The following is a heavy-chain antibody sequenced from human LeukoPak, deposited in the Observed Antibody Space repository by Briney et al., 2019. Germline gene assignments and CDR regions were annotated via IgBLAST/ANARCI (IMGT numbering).Heavy chain of an antibody. J-gene: IGHJ4*02. CDR2: IIPMFGSV. CDR1: GYTFTSYD. V-gene: IGHV1-69*05. CDR3: ARDASWTGYRFDY. Sequence: SVKVSCKASGYTFTSYDINWVRQAPGQGLEWMGGIIPMFGSVNYAQKFQGRVTITTDESTDTAYMELSSLRSEDTALYYCARDASWTGYRFDYWGQGTLVTVSS. D-gene: IGHD3/OR15-3a*01.